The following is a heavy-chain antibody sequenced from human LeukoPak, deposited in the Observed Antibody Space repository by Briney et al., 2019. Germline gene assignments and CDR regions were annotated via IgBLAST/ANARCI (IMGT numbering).Heavy chain of an antibody. D-gene: IGHD2-15*01. Sequence: GGSLRLSCAASHFTFTTYWMSWVRRAPGKGPEWVANIKPDGSEKYYVDSVKGRFTISRDNAKNSLYLQMDSLRAEDTAIYYCAREFNSFLADCSGGQCLFMSWGQGILVTVSS. V-gene: IGHV3-7*01. CDR2: IKPDGSEK. CDR1: HFTFTTYW. CDR3: AREFNSFLADCSGGQCLFMS. J-gene: IGHJ4*02.